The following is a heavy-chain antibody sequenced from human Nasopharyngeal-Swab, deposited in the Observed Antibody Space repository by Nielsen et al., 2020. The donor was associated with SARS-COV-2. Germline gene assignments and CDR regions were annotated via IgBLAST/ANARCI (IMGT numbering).Heavy chain of an antibody. CDR1: GYTFTSYD. D-gene: IGHD2-15*01. Sequence: ASVKVSCKASGYTFTSYDINWVRQDTGQGLEWMGWMNPNSGNTGYAQKFQGRVTMTRNTSISTAYMELSSLRSEDTAVYYCARDIVVVVAATPYYYYGMDVWGQGTTVTVSS. J-gene: IGHJ6*02. V-gene: IGHV1-8*01. CDR2: MNPNSGNT. CDR3: ARDIVVVVAATPYYYYGMDV.